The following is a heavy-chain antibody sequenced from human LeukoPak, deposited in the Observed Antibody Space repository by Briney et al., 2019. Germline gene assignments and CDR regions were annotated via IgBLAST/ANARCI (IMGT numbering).Heavy chain of an antibody. CDR3: ARETPTNRFDP. D-gene: IGHD4-23*01. Sequence: PSETLSLTCTVSGGSISSYYWSWIRQPPGKGLEWIGYIYYSGSTNYNPSLKSRVTISVDTSKNQFSLKLSSVTAADTAVYYCARETPTNRFDPWGQGTLVTVSS. CDR1: GGSISSYY. V-gene: IGHV4-59*12. J-gene: IGHJ5*02. CDR2: IYYSGST.